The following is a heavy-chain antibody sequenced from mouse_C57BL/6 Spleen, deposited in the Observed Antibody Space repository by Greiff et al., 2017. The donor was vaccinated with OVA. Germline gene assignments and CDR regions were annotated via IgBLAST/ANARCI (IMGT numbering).Heavy chain of an antibody. Sequence: VQLQQSGAELVRPGASVKLSCTASGFNIKDAYMHWVKQRPEQGLEWIGWIDPENGDTEYASKFPGTATITADTSSNTAYLQLSSLTSEDTDVYYCTVYYGSAGFAYWGQGTLVTVSA. CDR2: IDPENGDT. CDR3: TVYYGSAGFAY. CDR1: GFNIKDAY. V-gene: IGHV14-4*01. D-gene: IGHD2-2*01. J-gene: IGHJ3*01.